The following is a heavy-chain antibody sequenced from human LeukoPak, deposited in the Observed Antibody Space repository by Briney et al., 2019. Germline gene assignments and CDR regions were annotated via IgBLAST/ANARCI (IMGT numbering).Heavy chain of an antibody. Sequence: SETLSLTCTVSGGSISSSNYYWGWIRQPPGKGLEWIGSVYHSGSTYYNSSHKSRVTISVDTSKNQFSLKLSSVTAADTAVYYCGIQMVYAFDYWGQGTLVTVSS. CDR3: GIQMVYAFDY. V-gene: IGHV4-39*01. CDR2: VYHSGST. CDR1: GGSISSSNYY. J-gene: IGHJ4*02. D-gene: IGHD2-8*01.